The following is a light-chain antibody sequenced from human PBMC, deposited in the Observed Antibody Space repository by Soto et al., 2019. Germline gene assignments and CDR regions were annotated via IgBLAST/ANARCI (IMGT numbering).Light chain of an antibody. J-gene: IGLJ3*02. CDR2: GNT. Sequence: QSVLTQPPSASGTPGQRVTISCSGSSSNIGRKSVYWFQHLPGTAPRLLIYGNTQRPSGVPDRISGSKSGTSASLAISGLRSEDEADYYCAAWDDSLSAWLFGGGTKVTVL. CDR1: SSNIGRKS. V-gene: IGLV1-47*01. CDR3: AAWDDSLSAWL.